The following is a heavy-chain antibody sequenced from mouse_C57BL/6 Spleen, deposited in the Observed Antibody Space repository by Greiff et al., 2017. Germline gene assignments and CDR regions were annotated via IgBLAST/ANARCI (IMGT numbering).Heavy chain of an antibody. V-gene: IGHV5-6*02. CDR2: ISSGGSYT. D-gene: IGHD1-1*01. Sequence: EVKLVESGGDLVKPGGSLKLSCAASGFTFSSYGMSWVRQTPDKRLEWVATISSGGSYTYYPDSVKGRFTISRDNAKNTLYLQMSSLKSEDTAMYYCARYYSEGPRYCDYWGQGTTLTVSS. CDR3: ARYYSEGPRYCDY. J-gene: IGHJ2*01. CDR1: GFTFSSYG.